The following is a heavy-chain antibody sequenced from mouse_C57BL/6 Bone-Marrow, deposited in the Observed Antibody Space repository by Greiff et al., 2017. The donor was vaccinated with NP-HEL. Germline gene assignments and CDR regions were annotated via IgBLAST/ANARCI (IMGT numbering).Heavy chain of an antibody. V-gene: IGHV1-64*01. Sequence: QVQLQQPGAELVKPGASVKLSCKASGYTFTSYWMHWVKQRPGQGLEWIGMIHPNSGSTNYNEKFKSKATLTVDKSSSTAYMQLSSLTSEDSAVYYCARWLWYYGMYYAMDYWGRGTGVTVSS. CDR2: IHPNSGST. CDR3: ARWLWYYGMYYAMDY. J-gene: IGHJ4*01. CDR1: GYTFTSYW. D-gene: IGHD1-1*01.